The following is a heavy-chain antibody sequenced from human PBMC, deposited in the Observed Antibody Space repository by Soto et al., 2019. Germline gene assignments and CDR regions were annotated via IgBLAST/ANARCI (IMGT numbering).Heavy chain of an antibody. CDR1: GFTFSSYS. Sequence: GGSLRLSCAASGFTFSSYSMNWVRQAPGKGLEWVSSISSSSSYIYYADSVKGRFTISRDNAKNSLYLQMNSLRAEDTAVYYCARDRTTVTTRRGGYWFDPWGQATLVTVSS. CDR3: ARDRTTVTTRRGGYWFDP. CDR2: ISSSSSYI. J-gene: IGHJ5*02. D-gene: IGHD4-17*01. V-gene: IGHV3-21*01.